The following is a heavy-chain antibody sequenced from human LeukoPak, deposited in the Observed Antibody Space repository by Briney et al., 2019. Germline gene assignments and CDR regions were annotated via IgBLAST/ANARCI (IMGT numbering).Heavy chain of an antibody. Sequence: GGSLRLSCAASGFTFSSYAMSWVRQAPGKGLEWVSAISGSGGSTYYADSVKGRFTISRDSSKNTLYLQTNSLRAEDTAVYYCAKGGYDSSGYYPDYWGQGTLVTVSS. CDR1: GFTFSSYA. V-gene: IGHV3-23*01. CDR3: AKGGYDSSGYYPDY. D-gene: IGHD3-22*01. J-gene: IGHJ4*02. CDR2: ISGSGGST.